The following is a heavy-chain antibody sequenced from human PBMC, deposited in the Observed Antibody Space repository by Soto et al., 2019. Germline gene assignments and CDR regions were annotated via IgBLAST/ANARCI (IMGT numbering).Heavy chain of an antibody. CDR2: IIPIFDTA. CDR3: ARETRLGQWLARDYYYGMDA. CDR1: GGTFSSYA. V-gene: IGHV1-69*13. Sequence: ASVKVSCKASGGTFSSYAISWVRQAPGQGLEWMGGIIPIFDTANYAQKFQGRVTITADESTSTAYMELSSLRSEDTAVYYCARETRLGQWLARDYYYGMDAWGQGTTVTVSS. J-gene: IGHJ6*02. D-gene: IGHD6-19*01.